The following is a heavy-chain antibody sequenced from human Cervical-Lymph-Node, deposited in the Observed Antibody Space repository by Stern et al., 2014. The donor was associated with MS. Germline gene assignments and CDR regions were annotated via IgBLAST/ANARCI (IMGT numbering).Heavy chain of an antibody. D-gene: IGHD3-22*01. CDR1: GFTFSSYA. V-gene: IGHV3-30*01. CDR3: ARVGSLVVAPSRY. Sequence: VQLEESGGGVVQPGRSLRLSCAASGFTFSSYAMHWVRQAPGKGLEWVAVISYDGSNKYYADSVKGRFTISRDNSKNTLYLQMNSLRAEDTAVYYCARVGSLVVAPSRYWGQGTLVTVSS. J-gene: IGHJ4*02. CDR2: ISYDGSNK.